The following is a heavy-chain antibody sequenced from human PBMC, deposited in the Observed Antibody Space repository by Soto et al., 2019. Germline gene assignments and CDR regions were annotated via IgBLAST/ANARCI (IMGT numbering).Heavy chain of an antibody. J-gene: IGHJ6*02. V-gene: IGHV2-5*02. CDR1: GFSLTTNGVG. CDR3: AHDYVGYYGMDV. Sequence: QITLKESGPTLVKPTQTLTLTCTFSGFSLTTNGVGVGWIRQPPGKALEWLALIYWDYDQRYRPPLKSRLTLNKDTSKKQVVLTTTNMDHVDTAPYYCAHDYVGYYGMDVWGQGITVTVFS. D-gene: IGHD4-17*01. CDR2: IYWDYDQ.